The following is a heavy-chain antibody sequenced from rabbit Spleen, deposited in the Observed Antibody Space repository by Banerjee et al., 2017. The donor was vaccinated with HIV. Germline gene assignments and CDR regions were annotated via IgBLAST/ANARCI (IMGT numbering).Heavy chain of an antibody. J-gene: IGHJ6*01. D-gene: IGHD8-1*01. CDR2: INASTGKP. CDR1: GFSFSDRDV. Sequence: QSLEESGGDLVKPGASLTLTCTASGFSFSDRDVMCWVRQAPGKGLQWIACINASTGKPVYATWASGRFTISRTSSTTVTLRMTSLTAADRATYFCARDTASSFSSYGMDLWGPGTLVTVS. CDR3: ARDTASSFSSYGMDL. V-gene: IGHV1S40*01.